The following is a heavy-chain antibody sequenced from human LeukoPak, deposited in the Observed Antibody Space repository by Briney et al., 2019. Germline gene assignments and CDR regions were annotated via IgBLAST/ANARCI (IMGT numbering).Heavy chain of an antibody. D-gene: IGHD2-15*01. V-gene: IGHV3-21*01. Sequence: GGSLRLSCAASGFTFSSYNMNWVRQAPGKGLEWVSSITSTGSYTFYADSVKGRFTISRDNAKNSLYLQMNSLRDEDTAVYYCARDQTPFYWGQGSLVTVSS. CDR2: ITSTGSYT. CDR1: GFTFSSYN. CDR3: ARDQTPFY. J-gene: IGHJ4*02.